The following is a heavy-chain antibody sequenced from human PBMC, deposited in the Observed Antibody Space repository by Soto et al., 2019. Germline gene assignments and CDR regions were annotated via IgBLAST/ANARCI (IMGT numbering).Heavy chain of an antibody. Sequence: PGGSLRLSCAASGFTFSSYAMHWVRQAPGKGLEWVAVISYDGSNKYYADSVKGRFTISRDNSKNTLYLQMNSLRAEDTAVYYCARGGGYCSGGRCYNFGMFDYWGQRTLVTVSS. D-gene: IGHD2-15*01. CDR1: GFTFSSYA. J-gene: IGHJ4*02. CDR2: ISYDGSNK. V-gene: IGHV3-30-3*01. CDR3: ARGGGYCSGGRCYNFGMFDY.